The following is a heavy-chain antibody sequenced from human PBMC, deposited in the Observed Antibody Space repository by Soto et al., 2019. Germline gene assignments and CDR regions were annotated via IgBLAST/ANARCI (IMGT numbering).Heavy chain of an antibody. V-gene: IGHV3-30-3*01. CDR2: ISYDGSNK. Sequence: QPGGSLRLSCAASRFTFSSYAMHWVRQAPGKGLEWVAVISYDGSNKYYADSVKGRFTISRDNSKNTLYLQMNSLRAEDTAVYYCARDRYFDYWGQGALVTVSS. J-gene: IGHJ4*02. CDR1: RFTFSSYA. CDR3: ARDRYFDY.